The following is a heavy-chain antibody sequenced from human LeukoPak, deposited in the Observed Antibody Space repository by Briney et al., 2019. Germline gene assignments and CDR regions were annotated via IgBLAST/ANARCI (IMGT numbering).Heavy chain of an antibody. J-gene: IGHJ3*02. CDR3: ARDDDSGCSDEAFDI. CDR2: IHPSAST. Sequence: SETLSLTCSVSGASINNYYWSCLRQPAGKGLEWIGRIHPSASTEYNPSLKSRVTMSVDTSKNQFSLKLTSVTAADTAVYFCARDDDSGCSDEAFDIWGQGTLVTVSS. V-gene: IGHV4-4*07. D-gene: IGHD1-26*01. CDR1: GASINNYY.